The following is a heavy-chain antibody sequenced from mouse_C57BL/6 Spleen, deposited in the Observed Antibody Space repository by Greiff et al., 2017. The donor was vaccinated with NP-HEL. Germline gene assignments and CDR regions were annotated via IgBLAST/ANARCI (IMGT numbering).Heavy chain of an antibody. CDR2: INPYNGGT. J-gene: IGHJ4*01. CDR1: GYTFTDYY. V-gene: IGHV1-19*01. Sequence: EVQLQQSGPVLVKPGASVKMSCKASGYTFTDYYMNWVKQSHGKSLEWIGVINPYNGGTSYNQKFKGKATLTVDKSSSTAYMELNSLTSEDSAVYYCARSGSSGYRTDYAMGDWGQGTSVTVAS. D-gene: IGHD3-2*02. CDR3: ARSGSSGYRTDYAMGD.